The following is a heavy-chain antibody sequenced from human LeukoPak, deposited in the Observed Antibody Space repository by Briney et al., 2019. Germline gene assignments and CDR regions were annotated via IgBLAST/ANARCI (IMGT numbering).Heavy chain of an antibody. J-gene: IGHJ4*02. V-gene: IGHV3-73*01. D-gene: IGHD3-22*01. CDR1: GFTFGGSA. Sequence: GGSLRLSCAASGFTFGGSAMHWVRQASGKGPGWVGRIRTKGNNYATAYAASVKGRFTISRDDSKNTGYLQMNSLKTEDTAVYYCAGPYDTTGHAFDYWGRGTLVTVSS. CDR3: AGPYDTTGHAFDY. CDR2: IRTKGNNYAT.